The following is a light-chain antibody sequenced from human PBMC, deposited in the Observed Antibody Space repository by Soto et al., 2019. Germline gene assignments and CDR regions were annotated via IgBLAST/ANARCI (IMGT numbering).Light chain of an antibody. V-gene: IGKV1-5*01. CDR3: HQYKSYTPYT. Sequence: DIQMTQSPSALSASLGDRVTITCWASHSIGTWLAWYQQRPGKAPKLLIYDASSLGSGVPSRFSGGGSGTEFTLTNSRLQPDDFGTYYCHQYKSYTPYTIGQGTKVEIK. CDR2: DAS. J-gene: IGKJ2*01. CDR1: HSIGTW.